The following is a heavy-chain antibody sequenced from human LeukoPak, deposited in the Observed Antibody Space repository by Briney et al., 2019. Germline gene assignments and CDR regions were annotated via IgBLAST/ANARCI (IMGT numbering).Heavy chain of an antibody. J-gene: IGHJ4*02. D-gene: IGHD3-10*01. CDR1: GGSVSSGSYS. V-gene: IGHV4-61*01. Sequence: PSETLSLTCTVSGGSVSSGSYSWSWIRQPPGKGLEWIGYIYYSGSTNYNPSLKSRVTIAVETSKNQFSLKLSSVTAADTAVYXXARAGYYYGSGSYLYWGQGTLVTVSS. CDR2: IYYSGST. CDR3: ARAGYYYGSGSYLY.